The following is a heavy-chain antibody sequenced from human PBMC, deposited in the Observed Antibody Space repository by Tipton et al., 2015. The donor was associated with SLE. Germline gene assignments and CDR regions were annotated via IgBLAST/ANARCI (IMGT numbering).Heavy chain of an antibody. CDR2: IYLSDSDT. D-gene: IGHD1-26*01. CDR1: GYSFATYW. CDR3: ARHGAEKEIVGATLVVFEY. V-gene: IGHV5-51*01. Sequence: QLVQSGAEVKKPGESLKISCQGSGYSFATYWIGWVRQMPGKGLEWIGIIYLSDSDTRYSPSFQGQVTIPADKSINTAYLQWSSLKASDTGIYYCARHGAEKEIVGATLVVFEYWGQGSRVTVSS. J-gene: IGHJ4*02.